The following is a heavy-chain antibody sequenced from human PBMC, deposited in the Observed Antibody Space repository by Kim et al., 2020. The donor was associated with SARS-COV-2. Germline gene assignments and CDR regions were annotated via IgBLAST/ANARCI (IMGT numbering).Heavy chain of an antibody. V-gene: IGHV3-15*01. D-gene: IGHD3-10*01. Sequence: GGSLRLSCAASGFTFSNSWMTWVRQAPGKGLEWVGRIKRKTDGGTTDYAAPVKSRFTIARDDSKKTRYLQMNSLKTEDTAMYFCTGSKVLMLYTDRWGQGTLVTVSS. CDR3: TGSKVLMLYTDR. CDR2: IKRKTDGGTT. J-gene: IGHJ5*02. CDR1: GFTFSNSW.